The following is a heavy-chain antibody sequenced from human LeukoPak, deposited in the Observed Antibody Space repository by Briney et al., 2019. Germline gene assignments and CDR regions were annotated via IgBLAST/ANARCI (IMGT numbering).Heavy chain of an antibody. CDR1: GFVFSNYA. CDR3: GPIDS. Sequence: WGSLRLSCTASGFVFSNYAIHWVRQAPGKGLEWVAVIPDDGNDAYYAGSVEGRFNISRDNSKSTVFLQMNGLRADDSAVYYCGPIDSWGQGTLVTVSS. J-gene: IGHJ4*02. CDR2: IPDDGNDA. V-gene: IGHV3-30-3*01.